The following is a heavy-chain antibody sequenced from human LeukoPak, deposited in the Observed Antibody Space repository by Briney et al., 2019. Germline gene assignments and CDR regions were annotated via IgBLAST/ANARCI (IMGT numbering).Heavy chain of an antibody. D-gene: IGHD5-18*01. Sequence: PGGSPRLSCAASGFTFSSYAMSWVRQAPGKGLEWVSAISGSGGSTYYADSVKGRFTISRDNSKNTLYLQMNSLRAEDTAVYYCAKETKKGKTWIQLWTYFDYWGQGTLVTVSS. CDR2: ISGSGGST. CDR3: AKETKKGKTWIQLWTYFDY. J-gene: IGHJ4*02. CDR1: GFTFSSYA. V-gene: IGHV3-23*01.